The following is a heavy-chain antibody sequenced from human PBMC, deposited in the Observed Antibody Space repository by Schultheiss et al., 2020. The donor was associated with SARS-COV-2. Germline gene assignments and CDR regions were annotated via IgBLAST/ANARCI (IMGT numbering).Heavy chain of an antibody. CDR2: IYYSGST. J-gene: IGHJ4*02. Sequence: SETLSLTCTVSGGSISSYYWSWIRQPPGKGLEWIGYIYYSGSTNYNPSLKSRVTISVDTSKNQFSLKLSSVTAADTAMYYCARHRYSSSSYYFDYWGQGTLVTVSS. CDR3: ARHRYSSSSYYFDY. V-gene: IGHV4-59*08. CDR1: GGSISSYY. D-gene: IGHD6-13*01.